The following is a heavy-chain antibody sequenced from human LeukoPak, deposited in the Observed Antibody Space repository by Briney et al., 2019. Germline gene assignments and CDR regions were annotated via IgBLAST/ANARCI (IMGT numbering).Heavy chain of an antibody. Sequence: PSETLSLTCTVSGGSISSSSYYWGWIRQPPGKGLEWIGSIYYSGSTYYNPSLKSRVTISVDTSKNQFSLKLSSVTAADTAMYYCARGTLYSGWSYYFDYWGQGSQVTVSS. D-gene: IGHD6-19*01. CDR2: IYYSGST. J-gene: IGHJ4*02. V-gene: IGHV4-39*07. CDR1: GGSISSSSYY. CDR3: ARGTLYSGWSYYFDY.